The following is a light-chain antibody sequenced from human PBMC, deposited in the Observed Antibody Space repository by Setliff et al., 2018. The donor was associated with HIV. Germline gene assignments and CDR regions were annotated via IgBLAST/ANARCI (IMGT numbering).Light chain of an antibody. CDR2: DSS. V-gene: IGLV1-51*01. J-gene: IGLJ1*01. CDR3: GTWDDSLSAWV. Sequence: QSVLTQPPSVSAAPGQKVTISCYGSSFNIGNNYVSWYQHLPGTAPKLLIYDSSARTSGTPDRFSAFKSGTSGTLGITGLQTGDEGDYYCGTWDDSLSAWVSGTGTKVTVL. CDR1: SFNIGNNY.